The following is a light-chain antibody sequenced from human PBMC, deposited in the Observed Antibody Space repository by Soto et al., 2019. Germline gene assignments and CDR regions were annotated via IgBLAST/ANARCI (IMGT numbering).Light chain of an antibody. V-gene: IGLV1-44*01. J-gene: IGLJ2*01. CDR2: SNN. CDR3: AAWDDSLNGVI. CDR1: SSNIGSHT. Sequence: QAVVTQPPSASWTPGQRITISCSGSSSNIGSHTVNWHQQVPGTAPKLLIYSNNERPSGVPDRFSGSKSGTSASLAISGLQSGDEADYYCAAWDDSLNGVIFGGGTKLTVL.